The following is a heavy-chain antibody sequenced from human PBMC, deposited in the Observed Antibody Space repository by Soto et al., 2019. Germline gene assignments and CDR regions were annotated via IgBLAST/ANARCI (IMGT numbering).Heavy chain of an antibody. CDR3: AREYSFCLFVY. J-gene: IGHJ4*02. CDR2: IYYRGRT. CDR1: GGSINSGGYY. D-gene: IGHD5-18*01. Sequence: QVQLQESGTGLVKSSQTLFLTCTVSGGSINSGGYYWSWIRQHPGKALEWIGYIYYRGRTYYHPSLKGRFTIAVNHTTVHVPLKLHSVSAADTAVYDCAREYSFCLFVYWGQATLVTVSS. V-gene: IGHV4-31*03.